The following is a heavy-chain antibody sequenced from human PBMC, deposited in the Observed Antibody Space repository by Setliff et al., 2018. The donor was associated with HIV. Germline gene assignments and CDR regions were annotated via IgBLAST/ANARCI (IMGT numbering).Heavy chain of an antibody. CDR3: ARLGTRTVAADADFDS. Sequence: PSETLSLTCTVPGASISSGGYYWSWIRQHPVKGLEWIGYIYYTGTTFYNPSLESRLIISLDTPKNQFSLRLTSVTAADTAVYYCARLGTRTVAADADFDSWGQGALVTVS. V-gene: IGHV4-31*03. CDR1: GASISSGGYY. J-gene: IGHJ4*02. CDR2: IYYTGTT. D-gene: IGHD2-15*01.